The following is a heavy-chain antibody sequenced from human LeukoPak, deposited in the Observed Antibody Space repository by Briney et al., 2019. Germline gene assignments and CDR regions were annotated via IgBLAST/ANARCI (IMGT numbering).Heavy chain of an antibody. V-gene: IGHV4-30-4*08. J-gene: IGHJ4*02. CDR1: GGSISSGDYY. D-gene: IGHD3-22*01. CDR3: ARVQDYYDSSGYYLYYFDY. Sequence: TSETLSLTCTVSGGSISSGDYYWSWIRQPPGKGLEWIGYIYYSGSTYYNPSLKSRVTISVDTSKNQFSLKLSSVTAADTAVYYCARVQDYYDSSGYYLYYFDYWGQGTLVTVSS. CDR2: IYYSGST.